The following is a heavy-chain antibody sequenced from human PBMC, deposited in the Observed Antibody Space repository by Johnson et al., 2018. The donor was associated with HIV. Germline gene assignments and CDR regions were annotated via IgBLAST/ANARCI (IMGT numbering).Heavy chain of an antibody. V-gene: IGHV3-64*01. CDR3: ARAIEVVVYAIRGRAFDI. J-gene: IGHJ3*02. CDR1: GFTFSSYA. D-gene: IGHD2-8*02. Sequence: VHLVESGGGLVQPGGSLRLSCAASGFTFSSYAMHWVRQAPGKGLEYVSAISSNGGSTYYANSVKGRFTISRDNSKNSLYLQMNSLRAEDTALYYCARAIEVVVYAIRGRAFDIWGQGTMVTVSS. CDR2: ISSNGGST.